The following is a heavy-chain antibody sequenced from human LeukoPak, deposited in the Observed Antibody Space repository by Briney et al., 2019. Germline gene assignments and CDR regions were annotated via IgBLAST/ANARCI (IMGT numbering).Heavy chain of an antibody. V-gene: IGHV3-30*03. Sequence: GGSLRLSCAASGFTFSSYGIHWVRQAPGKGLEWVAVISYDGSNKYYADSVKGRFTISRDNSKNTLYLQMNTLRAEDTAVYYCARSGRRGYSYGYRFKYYFDYWGQGTLVTVSS. CDR2: ISYDGSNK. CDR1: GFTFSSYG. D-gene: IGHD5-18*01. CDR3: ARSGRRGYSYGYRFKYYFDY. J-gene: IGHJ4*02.